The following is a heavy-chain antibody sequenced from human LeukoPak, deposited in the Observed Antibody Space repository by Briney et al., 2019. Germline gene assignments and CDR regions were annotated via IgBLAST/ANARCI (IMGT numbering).Heavy chain of an antibody. CDR1: GFTFSSYS. Sequence: GSLRLSCAASGFTFSSYSMDWVRQAPGKGLEWVSSISSSSSYIYYADSVKGRFTVSRDNAKNSLYLQMNSLRAEDTAVYYCARYPRAAAWLYFDYWGQGTLVTVSS. D-gene: IGHD6-13*01. CDR2: ISSSSSYI. J-gene: IGHJ4*02. V-gene: IGHV3-21*01. CDR3: ARYPRAAAWLYFDY.